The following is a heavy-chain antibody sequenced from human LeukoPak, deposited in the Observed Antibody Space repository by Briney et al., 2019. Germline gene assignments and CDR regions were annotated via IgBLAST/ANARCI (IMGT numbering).Heavy chain of an antibody. D-gene: IGHD3-22*01. CDR3: ARTYYYDSTNYYYYMDV. Sequence: GASVKVSCKASGGTFSSYAISWVRQAPGQGLEWMGGTIPIFGTANYAQKFQGRVTITADESTSTAYMELSSLRSEDTAVYYCARTYYYDSTNYYYYMDVWGKGTTVTISS. J-gene: IGHJ6*03. CDR1: GGTFSSYA. CDR2: TIPIFGTA. V-gene: IGHV1-69*13.